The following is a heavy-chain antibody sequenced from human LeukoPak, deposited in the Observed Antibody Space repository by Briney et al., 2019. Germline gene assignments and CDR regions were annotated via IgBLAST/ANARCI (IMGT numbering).Heavy chain of an antibody. J-gene: IGHJ4*02. Sequence: SVKVSCKGSGGTFSSYAIRWVRRAPGQGLEWMGRIIPILGIANYAQKFQGRVTITADKSTSTAYMELSSLRSEDTAVYYCARDIMEMAPPTYWGQGTLVTVSS. CDR3: ARDIMEMAPPTY. CDR1: GGTFSSYA. CDR2: IIPILGIA. V-gene: IGHV1-69*04. D-gene: IGHD5-24*01.